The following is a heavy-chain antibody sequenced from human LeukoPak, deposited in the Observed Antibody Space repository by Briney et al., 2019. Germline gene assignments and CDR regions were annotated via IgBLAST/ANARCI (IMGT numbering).Heavy chain of an antibody. D-gene: IGHD7-27*01. CDR3: ARDPSWGALDI. CDR1: GFTFSSYG. Sequence: GRSLRLSCAASGFTFSSYGMHWVRQAPGKGLEWVAIINPDGTHKDHLDSVKARYTISRDNAKNSLSLQMNSLRVEDTAVYYCARDPSWGALDIWGQGTMVAVSS. V-gene: IGHV3-7*01. CDR2: INPDGTHK. J-gene: IGHJ3*02.